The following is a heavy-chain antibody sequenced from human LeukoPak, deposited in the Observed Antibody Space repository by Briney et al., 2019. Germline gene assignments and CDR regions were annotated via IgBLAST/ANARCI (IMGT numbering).Heavy chain of an antibody. CDR3: AKGANWDPFDY. D-gene: IGHD7-27*01. V-gene: IGHV3-30*02. J-gene: IGHJ4*02. Sequence: GGSLRLSCSASGFIFRSYGMHGVRQAPGKGLDGVAFIRYDGRNKYYADAVRGRFTISRDNSKNTLYLQMNSRRAEDTAVYYCAKGANWDPFDYWGQGILVTVSS. CDR2: IRYDGRNK. CDR1: GFIFRSYG.